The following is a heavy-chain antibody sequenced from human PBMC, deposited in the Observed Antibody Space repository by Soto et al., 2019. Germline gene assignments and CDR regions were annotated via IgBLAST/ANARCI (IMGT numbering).Heavy chain of an antibody. CDR3: ARGASYYDFCSGKNWFDH. J-gene: IGHJ5*02. D-gene: IGHD3-3*01. CDR2: IYYSGST. V-gene: IGHV4-59*01. Sequence: SETLSLTCTVSGGSISSYYWSWIRQPPGKGLEWIGYIYYSGSTNYNPSLKSRVTISVDTSKNQFSLKLSSVTAADTAVYYCARGASYYDFCSGKNWFDHWGQGTLVTVSS. CDR1: GGSISSYY.